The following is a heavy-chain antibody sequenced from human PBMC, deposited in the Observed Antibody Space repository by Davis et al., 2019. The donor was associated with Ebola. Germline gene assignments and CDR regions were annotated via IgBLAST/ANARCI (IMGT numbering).Heavy chain of an antibody. D-gene: IGHD3-10*01. V-gene: IGHV4-59*01. CDR2: IYDSGST. CDR1: GGSISNDY. Sequence: SETLSLTCPVSGGSISNDYWSWIRQPPGKGLEWNGYIYDSGSTHYNPSLKSRVTISVDAPKNQFSLKLNSVTAADTAVYYCARGSGTYLSFDYWGQGTLVTVSS. J-gene: IGHJ4*02. CDR3: ARGSGTYLSFDY.